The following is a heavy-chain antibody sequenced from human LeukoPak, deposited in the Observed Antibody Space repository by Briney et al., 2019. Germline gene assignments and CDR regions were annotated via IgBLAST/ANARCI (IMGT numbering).Heavy chain of an antibody. Sequence: PGGSPRLSCAASGFTFSSYGMHWVRQAPGKGLEWVAVISYDGSNKYYADSVKGRFTISRDNSKNTLYLQMNSLRAEDTAVYYCAKDSYYYDSSGYDYWGQGTLVTVSS. J-gene: IGHJ4*02. CDR2: ISYDGSNK. V-gene: IGHV3-30*18. CDR1: GFTFSSYG. CDR3: AKDSYYYDSSGYDY. D-gene: IGHD3-22*01.